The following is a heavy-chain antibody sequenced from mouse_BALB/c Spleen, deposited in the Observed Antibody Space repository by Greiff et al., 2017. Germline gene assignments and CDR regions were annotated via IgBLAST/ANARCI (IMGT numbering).Heavy chain of an antibody. D-gene: IGHD1-1*02. CDR3: ARDGGTMDYAMDY. Sequence: EVQGVESGGGLVQPGGSLKLSCAASGFTFSSYGMSWVRQTPDKRLELVATINSNGGSTYYPDSVKGRFTISRDNAKNTLYLQMSSLKSEDTAMYYCARDGGTMDYAMDYWGQGTSVTVSS. J-gene: IGHJ4*01. CDR1: GFTFSSYG. V-gene: IGHV5-6-3*01. CDR2: INSNGGST.